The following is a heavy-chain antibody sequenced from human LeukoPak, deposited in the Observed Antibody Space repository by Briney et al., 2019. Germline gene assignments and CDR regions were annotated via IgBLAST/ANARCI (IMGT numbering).Heavy chain of an antibody. Sequence: ASVKVSCKASGYTFTGYYMHWVRQAPGQGLEWMGWINPNSGGTNYAQKFQGRVTMTRDTSINTAYMELSRLRSDDTAVYYCARIKPYYYGSGSYYNGYYFDYWGQGTLVTVSS. D-gene: IGHD3-10*01. CDR2: INPNSGGT. J-gene: IGHJ4*02. CDR3: ARIKPYYYGSGSYYNGYYFDY. V-gene: IGHV1-2*02. CDR1: GYTFTGYY.